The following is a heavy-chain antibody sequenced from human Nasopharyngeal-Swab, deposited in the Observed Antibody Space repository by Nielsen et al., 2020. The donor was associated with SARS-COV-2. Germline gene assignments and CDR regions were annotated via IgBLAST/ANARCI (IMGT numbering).Heavy chain of an antibody. CDR2: ISWNSGSI. Sequence: SLKISCAASGFTFDDYAMHWVRQAPGKGLEWVSGISWNSGSIGYADSVKGRFTISRDNAKNSLYLQMNSLRAEDTALYYCAKDHGYYYGMDVWGQGNTVTISS. J-gene: IGHJ6*02. V-gene: IGHV3-9*01. CDR3: AKDHGYYYGMDV. CDR1: GFTFDDYA.